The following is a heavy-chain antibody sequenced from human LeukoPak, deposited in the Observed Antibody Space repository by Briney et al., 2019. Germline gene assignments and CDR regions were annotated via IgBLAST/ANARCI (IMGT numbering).Heavy chain of an antibody. CDR2: IIPILGIA. CDR1: GGTFSSYA. D-gene: IGHD4-17*01. J-gene: IGHJ4*02. Sequence: SMKVSCKASGGTFSSYAISWVRQAPGQGLEWMGRIIPILGIANYAQKFQGRVTITADKSTSTAYMELSSLRSEDTAVYYCARSPSLYGDYYFDYWGQGALVTVSS. CDR3: ARSPSLYGDYYFDY. V-gene: IGHV1-69*04.